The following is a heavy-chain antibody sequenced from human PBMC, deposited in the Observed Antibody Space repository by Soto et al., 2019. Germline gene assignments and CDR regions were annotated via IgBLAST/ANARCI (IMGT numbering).Heavy chain of an antibody. J-gene: IGHJ4*02. Sequence: QLQLQESGPGLVKPSETLSLTCIVSGDSISSTSYYWGWIRQPPGKGLEFIGTIYSSGNTYYNPSLKNRVTISVDTSKNQFSLNLSSVTAADTAVYYCARHAYASGWIDYWGQGTLVTVSS. V-gene: IGHV4-39*01. CDR3: ARHAYASGWIDY. CDR2: IYSSGNT. CDR1: GDSISSTSYY. D-gene: IGHD6-19*01.